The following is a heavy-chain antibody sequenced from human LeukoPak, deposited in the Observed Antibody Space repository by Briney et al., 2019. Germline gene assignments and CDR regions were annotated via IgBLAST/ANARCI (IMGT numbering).Heavy chain of an antibody. J-gene: IGHJ3*02. CDR2: ISAYNGNT. D-gene: IGHD3-16*02. Sequence: ASVKVSCKASGYTFTSYGISWVRQTPGQGLEWMGWISAYNGNTNYAQKLQGRVTMTTDTSTSTAYMELRSLRSDDTAVYYCARAVYDYVWGSYRPRAAFDIWGQGTMVTVSS. CDR1: GYTFTSYG. CDR3: ARAVYDYVWGSYRPRAAFDI. V-gene: IGHV1-18*01.